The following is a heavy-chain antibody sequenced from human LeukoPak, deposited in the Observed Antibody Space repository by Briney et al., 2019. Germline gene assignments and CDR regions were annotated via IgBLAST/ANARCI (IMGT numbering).Heavy chain of an antibody. J-gene: IGHJ4*02. D-gene: IGHD2-21*01. CDR2: ISSSSTSI. Sequence: GGSLRLSCADSGFLFSDFIDHTMVWVRQAPGKGLEWVSYISSSSTSISYADSVRGRFSISRDNAQRSMYLHMNSLRDEDTAVYYCAREFSVVGNFDYWGQGTLVIVSS. V-gene: IGHV3-21*01. CDR3: AREFSVVGNFDY. CDR1: GFLFSDFIDHT.